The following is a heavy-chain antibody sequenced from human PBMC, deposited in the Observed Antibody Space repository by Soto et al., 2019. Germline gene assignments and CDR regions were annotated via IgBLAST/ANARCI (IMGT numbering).Heavy chain of an antibody. CDR1: GFAVSNNY. D-gene: IGHD3-22*01. CDR3: ARAGAPVATDSSGYCGCDS. Sequence: QSGGSLRLSCVASGFAVSNNYMNWVRQAPGKGLEWVSVVYSGGTTYYADSVRGRFTVSRDDSKNTLFLQMSSLRAEDTAVYYCARAGAPVATDSSGYCGCDSWGQGTLFSVSS. J-gene: IGHJ4*02. V-gene: IGHV3-53*01. CDR2: VYSGGTT.